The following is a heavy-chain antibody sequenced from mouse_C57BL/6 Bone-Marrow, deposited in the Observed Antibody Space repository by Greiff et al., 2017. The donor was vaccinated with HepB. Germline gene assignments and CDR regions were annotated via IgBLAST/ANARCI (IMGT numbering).Heavy chain of an antibody. CDR1: GYTFTSYW. CDR2: IDPSDSYT. J-gene: IGHJ3*01. V-gene: IGHV1-59*01. CDR3: SRSTSSSWFAY. Sequence: VQLQQPGAELVRPGTSVKLSCKASGYTFTSYWMHWVKQRPGQGLEWIGVIDPSDSYTNYNQKFKGKATLTVDTSSSTAYIQLSILTSADSAVYYCSRSTSSSWFAYWGQGTLVTVSA. D-gene: IGHD1-1*01.